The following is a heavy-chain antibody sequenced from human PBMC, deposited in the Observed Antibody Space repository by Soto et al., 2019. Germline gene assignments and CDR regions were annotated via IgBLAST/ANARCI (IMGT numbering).Heavy chain of an antibody. V-gene: IGHV4-59*01. Sequence: QVQLQESGPGLVKPSETLSLTCTVSGGSIRSYYWSWIRQPPGKGLEWIGYRDYSGSTNYSPSLKSRVTISVDTPKNQFSLKLTSVTAADTAVYYCARVIPAASGNRFDSWGQGTLVTVSS. D-gene: IGHD2-2*01. CDR3: ARVIPAASGNRFDS. J-gene: IGHJ5*01. CDR1: GGSIRSYY. CDR2: RDYSGST.